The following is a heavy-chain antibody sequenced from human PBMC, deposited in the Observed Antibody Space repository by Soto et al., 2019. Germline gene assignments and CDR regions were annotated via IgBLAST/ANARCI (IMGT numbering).Heavy chain of an antibody. V-gene: IGHV4-34*01. J-gene: IGHJ5*02. D-gene: IGHD3-3*01. CDR1: GGSFSGYY. Sequence: PSETLSLTCAFYGGSFSGYYWSWIRQPPGKGLEWIGEINHSGSTNYNPSLKSRVTISVDTSKNQFSLKLSSVTAADTAVYYCARSPQLNYDFWSGYPNWFDPWGQGTLVTVSS. CDR2: INHSGST. CDR3: ARSPQLNYDFWSGYPNWFDP.